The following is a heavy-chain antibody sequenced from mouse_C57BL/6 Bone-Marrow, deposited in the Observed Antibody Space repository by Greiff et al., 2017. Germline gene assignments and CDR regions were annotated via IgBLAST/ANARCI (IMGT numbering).Heavy chain of an antibody. CDR2: IDPEDGET. V-gene: IGHV14-2*01. Sequence: VQLKESGAELVKPGASVKLSCTASGFNITDYYMHWVKQRPEQGLEWIGRIDPEDGETKYAPKFPGKATITADTSSNTAYLQLSSLTSEDTAVYYCARSKDCGSSAWFAYWGQGALVTVSA. CDR1: GFNITDYY. CDR3: ARSKDCGSSAWFAY. J-gene: IGHJ3*01. D-gene: IGHD1-1*01.